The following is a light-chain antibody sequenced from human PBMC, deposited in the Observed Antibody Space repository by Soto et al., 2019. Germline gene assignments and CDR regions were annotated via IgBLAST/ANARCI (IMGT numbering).Light chain of an antibody. CDR2: GAS. J-gene: IGKJ1*01. Sequence: EIAMTQSPATLSVSPGERATLSRRASQSVSSNLAWYQQKPGQAPRLLIYGASTRATGIPARFSGSGSGTEFTLTISSLQSEDFAVYYCQQYNNWPRTFGQGTKVE. CDR1: QSVSSN. CDR3: QQYNNWPRT. V-gene: IGKV3-15*01.